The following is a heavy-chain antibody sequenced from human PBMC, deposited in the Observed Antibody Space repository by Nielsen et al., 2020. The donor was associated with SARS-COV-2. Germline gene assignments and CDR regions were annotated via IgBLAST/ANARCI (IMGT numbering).Heavy chain of an antibody. Sequence: LSLTCTVSGGSISSGSYYWSWIRQRPGKGLEWIGYLYYSGSNYYNPSLRSRVIISADTSKNQFSLKLNSVTAADTAVYYCASSGYLAYDAFNDWGQGTMVTVSS. J-gene: IGHJ3*01. CDR3: ASSGYLAYDAFND. D-gene: IGHD3-22*01. V-gene: IGHV4-31*03. CDR1: GGSISSGSYY. CDR2: LYYSGSN.